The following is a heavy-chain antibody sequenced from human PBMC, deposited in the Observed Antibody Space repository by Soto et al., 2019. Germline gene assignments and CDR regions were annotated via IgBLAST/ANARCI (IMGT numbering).Heavy chain of an antibody. CDR1: GGSMSSYY. D-gene: IGHD3-3*01. V-gene: IGHV4-4*07. CDR3: ARGQRFSDWFDP. Sequence: PSWPLAITSSFFGGSMSSYYWTWIRKPAGKGLEWIGRVYSSGGTHYNSSLKSRVTISLDTSKNQFSLRLISVTAADTAVYYCARGQRFSDWFDPWGQGTLVTVS. J-gene: IGHJ5*02. CDR2: VYSSGGT.